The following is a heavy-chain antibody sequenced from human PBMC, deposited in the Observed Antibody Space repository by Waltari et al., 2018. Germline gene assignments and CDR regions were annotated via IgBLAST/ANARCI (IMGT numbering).Heavy chain of an antibody. CDR2: IIPIFGTA. Sequence: QVQLVQSGAEVKKPGSSVKVSCKASGGTFSSYAISWVRPAPGQGLEWMGGIIPIFGTANYAQKFQGRVTITADESTSTAYMELSSLRSEDTAVYYCAISTYYYDSSGYYFDYWGQGTLVTVSS. CDR1: GGTFSSYA. D-gene: IGHD3-22*01. V-gene: IGHV1-69*01. J-gene: IGHJ4*02. CDR3: AISTYYYDSSGYYFDY.